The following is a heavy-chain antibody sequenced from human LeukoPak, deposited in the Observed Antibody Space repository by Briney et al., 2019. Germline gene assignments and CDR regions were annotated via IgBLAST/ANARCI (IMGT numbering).Heavy chain of an antibody. CDR3: ARMARDSNDY. Sequence: PSETLSLTCTVSRGSISPYFWSWIRQPPGKGLEWIGYISYRGNTNYNPSLKSRVSLSLDTSKSQFSLRVNSVTAADTAVYYCARMARDSNDYWGQGTLVTVSS. CDR1: RGSISPYF. CDR2: ISYRGNT. V-gene: IGHV4-59*08. J-gene: IGHJ4*02. D-gene: IGHD5-24*01.